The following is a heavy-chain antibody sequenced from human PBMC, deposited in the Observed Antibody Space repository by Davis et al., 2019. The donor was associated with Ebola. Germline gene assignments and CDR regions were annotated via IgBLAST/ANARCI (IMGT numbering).Heavy chain of an antibody. D-gene: IGHD2-15*01. J-gene: IGHJ4*02. CDR1: GFTFSSYS. CDR3: ARDRGIKCSGDSCYWGDFDY. CDR2: ISYDGSNK. V-gene: IGHV3-30*03. Sequence: PGGSLRLSCAASGFTFSSYSMHRVRQAPGKGLEWVAIISYDGSNKYYADSVKGRFTISRDNSKNTLYLQMNSLRAEDTAVYYCARDRGIKCSGDSCYWGDFDYWGQGTLVTVSS.